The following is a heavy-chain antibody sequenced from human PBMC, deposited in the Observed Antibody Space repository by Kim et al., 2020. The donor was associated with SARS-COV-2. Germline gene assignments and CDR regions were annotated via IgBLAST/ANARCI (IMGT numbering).Heavy chain of an antibody. J-gene: IGHJ6*03. D-gene: IGHD1-26*01. CDR3: ARGASGRVHYYYMDV. Sequence: PPLKVRVTISVHTSKNQFSLQLSSMTAADTAVYYCARGASGRVHYYYMDVWGKGTTVTVSS. V-gene: IGHV4-59*09.